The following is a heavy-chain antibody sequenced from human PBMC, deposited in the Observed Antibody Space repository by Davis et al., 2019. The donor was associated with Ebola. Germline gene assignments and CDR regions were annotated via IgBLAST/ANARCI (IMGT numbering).Heavy chain of an antibody. V-gene: IGHV3-64*02. CDR1: GFTFSSYA. D-gene: IGHD6-13*01. J-gene: IGHJ6*02. CDR2: ISSNGGST. CDR3: AKERIAAAGIILYYYYYYGMDV. Sequence: GESLKISCAASGFTFSSYAMHWVRQAPGKGLEYVSAISSNGGSTYYADSVKGRFTISRDNSKNTLYLQMNSLRAEDTAVYYCAKERIAAAGIILYYYYYYGMDVWGQGTTVTVSS.